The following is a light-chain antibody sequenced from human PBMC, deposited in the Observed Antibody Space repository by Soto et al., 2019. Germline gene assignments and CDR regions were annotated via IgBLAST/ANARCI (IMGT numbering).Light chain of an antibody. CDR2: WAS. J-gene: IGKJ5*01. CDR3: QQYHSDPIT. V-gene: IGKV4-1*01. CDR1: HSVLSSSDNQNY. Sequence: DFVMTQSPDSLAVSLGERVTINCKSSHSVLSSSDNQNYLAWFQQKPGQPPKLIMYWASTRKSGVPDRFSGGGSGTDFTLTISSLQAEDVAVYYCQQYHSDPITFGQGTRLEIK.